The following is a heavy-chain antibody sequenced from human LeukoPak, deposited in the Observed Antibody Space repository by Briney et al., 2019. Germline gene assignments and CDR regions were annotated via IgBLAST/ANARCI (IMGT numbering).Heavy chain of an antibody. Sequence: GGSLRLSCVASGFTFSSYSMNWVRQAPGKGLEWVSSISSSSSYIYYADSVKGRFTISRDNAKNSLYLQMNSLRAEDTAVYYCARDLGYRGWYDYYYGMDVWGQGTTVTVSS. CDR1: GFTFSSYS. J-gene: IGHJ6*02. V-gene: IGHV3-21*01. CDR3: ARDLGYRGWYDYYYGMDV. CDR2: ISSSSSYI. D-gene: IGHD6-19*01.